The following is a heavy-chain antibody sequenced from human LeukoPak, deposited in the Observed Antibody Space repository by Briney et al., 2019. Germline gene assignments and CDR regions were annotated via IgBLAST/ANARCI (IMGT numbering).Heavy chain of an antibody. J-gene: IGHJ4*02. Sequence: GGSLRLSCAASGFTFTNYAMTWVRQAPGKGLEWVSAISSSGDSTYYTDSVKGRFTISRDNSKNTLHLQMYSLRVEDTAVYYCAKDQPLNYDSSASMIDHWGQGTLVTVSS. CDR3: AKDQPLNYDSSASMIDH. D-gene: IGHD3-22*01. CDR1: GFTFTNYA. V-gene: IGHV3-23*01. CDR2: ISSSGDST.